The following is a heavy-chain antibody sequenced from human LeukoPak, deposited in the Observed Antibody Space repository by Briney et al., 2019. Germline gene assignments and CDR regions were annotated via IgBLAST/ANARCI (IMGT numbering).Heavy chain of an antibody. CDR3: AGGVTTFVY. V-gene: IGHV1-2*02. Sequence: ASVKVSCKAPGYTFTGYYIHWVRQAPGQGLEWMGWINPDSGGTNSAQKFQGRVTMTRDTSISTVYMELSRLRSDDTAVYYCAGGVTTFVYWGQGTLVTVSS. CDR1: GYTFTGYY. J-gene: IGHJ4*02. CDR2: INPDSGGT. D-gene: IGHD4-17*01.